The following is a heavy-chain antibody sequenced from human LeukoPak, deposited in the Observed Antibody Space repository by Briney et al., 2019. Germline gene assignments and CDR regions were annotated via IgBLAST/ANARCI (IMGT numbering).Heavy chain of an antibody. D-gene: IGHD3-3*01. Sequence: SETLSLTCTVSGGSISSGGYYWSWIRQPPGKGLEWIGYIYHSGSTYYNPSLKSRVTISVDRSKNQFSLKLSSVTAADTAVYYCARASYLRFLGFDIWGQGTMVTVSS. V-gene: IGHV4-30-2*01. CDR3: ARASYLRFLGFDI. CDR2: IYHSGST. CDR1: GGSISSGGYY. J-gene: IGHJ3*02.